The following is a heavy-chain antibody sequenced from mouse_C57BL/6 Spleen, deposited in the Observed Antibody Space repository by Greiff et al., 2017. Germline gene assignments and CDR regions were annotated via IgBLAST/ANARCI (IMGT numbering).Heavy chain of an antibody. V-gene: IGHV1-61*01. CDR3: ARTKLGGNYFDY. CDR2: IYPSDSET. J-gene: IGHJ2*01. D-gene: IGHD3-3*01. CDR1: GYTFTSYW. Sequence: QVQLQQPGAELVRPGSSVKLSCKASGYTFTSYWMDWVKQRPGQGLEWIGNIYPSDSETHYNQKFKDKATLTGDKSSSTAYMQLSSLTSEDSAVYYCARTKLGGNYFDYWGQGTTLTVSS.